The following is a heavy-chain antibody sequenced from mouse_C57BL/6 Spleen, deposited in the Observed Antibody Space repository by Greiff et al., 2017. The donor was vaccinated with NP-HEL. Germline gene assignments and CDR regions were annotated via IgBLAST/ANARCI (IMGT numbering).Heavy chain of an antibody. CDR3: ARSPFYYYGSKGYFDV. CDR2: INPYNGDT. CDR1: GYSFTGYF. Sequence: EVQLVESGPELVKPGDSVKISCKASGYSFTGYFMNWVMQSHGKSLEWIGRINPYNGDTFYNQKFKGKATLTVDKSSSTAHMELRSLTSEDSAVYYCARSPFYYYGSKGYFDVWGTGTTVTVSS. V-gene: IGHV1-20*01. D-gene: IGHD1-1*01. J-gene: IGHJ1*03.